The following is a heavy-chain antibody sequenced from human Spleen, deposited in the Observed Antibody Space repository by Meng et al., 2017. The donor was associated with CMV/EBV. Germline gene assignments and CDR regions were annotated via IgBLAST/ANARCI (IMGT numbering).Heavy chain of an antibody. J-gene: IGHJ6*02. CDR2: ISWDGVST. CDR1: GFTFDDYT. CDR3: ARDYGTGWSNGMDV. D-gene: IGHD6-19*01. Sequence: GESLKISCAASGFTFDDYTMHWVRQAPGKGLEWVSLISWDGVSTYYADSVKGRFTISRDNAKNSLYLQMNSLRAEDTALYYCARDYGTGWSNGMDVWGQGTTVTVSS. V-gene: IGHV3-43*01.